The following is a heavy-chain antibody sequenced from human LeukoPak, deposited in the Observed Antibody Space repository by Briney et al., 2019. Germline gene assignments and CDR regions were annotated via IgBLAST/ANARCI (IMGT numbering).Heavy chain of an antibody. CDR1: GSTFSNYW. CDR3: AREMKVELPASSGYFYGMDV. D-gene: IGHD1-7*01. Sequence: GGSLRLSCAASGSTFSNYWMSWVRQAPGKGLEWVANIKQDGSEKYYVDSVRGRFTISRDNAKNSLCLQMNSLRDEDTAVYYCAREMKVELPASSGYFYGMDVWGQGTTVTVSS. CDR2: IKQDGSEK. V-gene: IGHV3-7*01. J-gene: IGHJ6*02.